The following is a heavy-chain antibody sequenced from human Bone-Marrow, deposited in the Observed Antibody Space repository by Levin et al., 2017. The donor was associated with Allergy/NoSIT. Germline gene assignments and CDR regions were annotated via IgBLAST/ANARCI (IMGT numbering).Heavy chain of an antibody. J-gene: IGHJ1*01. D-gene: IGHD5-18*01. Sequence: PSETLSLTCTVSGGSIRSGGYYWSWIRQHPGKGLEWIGYIYDSGSTSYNPSLESRVAISVDTSKNQFYLKLTSLTAADTAVYYCARIPDTTREFHSWGPGPLVPVSS. CDR2: IYDSGST. V-gene: IGHV4-31*03. CDR1: GGSIRSGGYY. CDR3: ARIPDTTREFHS.